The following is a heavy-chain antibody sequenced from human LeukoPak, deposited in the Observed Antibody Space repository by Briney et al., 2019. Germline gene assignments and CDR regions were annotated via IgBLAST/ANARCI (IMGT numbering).Heavy chain of an antibody. CDR1: GYSFTSYW. Sequence: HGESLKISCKGSGYSFTSYWIGWVRQMPGKGLEWMGIIYPGDSDTRYSPPFQGQVTISADKSISTAYLQWSSLKASDTAMYYCARVSQSYYYGSGSWYFDYWGQGTLVTVSS. V-gene: IGHV5-51*01. D-gene: IGHD3-10*01. CDR2: IYPGDSDT. CDR3: ARVSQSYYYGSGSWYFDY. J-gene: IGHJ4*02.